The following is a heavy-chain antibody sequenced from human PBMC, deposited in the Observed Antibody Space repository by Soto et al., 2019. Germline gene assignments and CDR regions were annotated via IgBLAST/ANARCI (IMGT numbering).Heavy chain of an antibody. CDR3: AKEFRPNIVVVPAAPEGFDP. Sequence: GGSLRLSCAASGFTFSSYAMSWVRQAPGKGLEWVSAISGSGGSTYYADSVKGRFTISRDNSKNTLYLQMNSLRAEDTAVYYCAKEFRPNIVVVPAAPEGFDPWGQGTLVTVSS. J-gene: IGHJ5*02. CDR2: ISGSGGST. V-gene: IGHV3-23*01. D-gene: IGHD2-2*01. CDR1: GFTFSSYA.